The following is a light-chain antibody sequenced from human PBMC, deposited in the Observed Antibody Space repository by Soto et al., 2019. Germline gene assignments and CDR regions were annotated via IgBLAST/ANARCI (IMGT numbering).Light chain of an antibody. CDR2: ASS. J-gene: IGKJ4*01. CDR1: QDITNR. Sequence: DIQMSQSPSSVSASVEDRVTITCLASQDITNRLAWYQQKPGKAPKLLIYASSSLQSEVPSRFSGSGFGTDFTLTISSLQPEDFATYYCQQTVTLPLTFGGRTMVDVK. CDR3: QQTVTLPLT. V-gene: IGKV1-12*01.